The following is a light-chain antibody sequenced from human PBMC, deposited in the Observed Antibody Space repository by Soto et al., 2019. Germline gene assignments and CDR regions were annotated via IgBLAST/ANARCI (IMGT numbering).Light chain of an antibody. CDR2: GAS. J-gene: IGKJ3*01. CDR1: QSVYNN. Sequence: EIVMTQSPATLSVSPGQRATTACRASQSVYNNLAWYQQKPGQAPRLLSYGASTRATGIPARFSGSGSGTEFTLTISSLQSEDFAVYYCQQYNNWPPVTFGPGTKVDIK. CDR3: QQYNNWPPVT. V-gene: IGKV3-15*01.